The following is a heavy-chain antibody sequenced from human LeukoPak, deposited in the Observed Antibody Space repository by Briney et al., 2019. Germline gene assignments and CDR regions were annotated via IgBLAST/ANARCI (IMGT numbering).Heavy chain of an antibody. Sequence: PSETLSLTCAVYGGSFSGYYWSWIRQPPGKGLEWIGEINHSGSTNYNPSLKSRVTISVDTSKNQFSLKLSSVTAADTAVYYCARYVGDDWFDPWGQGTLVTVSS. CDR2: INHSGST. D-gene: IGHD3-16*01. J-gene: IGHJ5*02. CDR1: GGSFSGYY. V-gene: IGHV4-34*01. CDR3: ARYVGDDWFDP.